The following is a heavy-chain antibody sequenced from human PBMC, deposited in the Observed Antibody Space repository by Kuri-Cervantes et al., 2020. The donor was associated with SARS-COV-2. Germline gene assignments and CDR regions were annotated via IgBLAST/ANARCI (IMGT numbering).Heavy chain of an antibody. CDR2: IYPGESDT. Sequence: GESLKISCKAFGYTFANFWIGWVRQMPGKGLQWMGLIYPGESDTRYSPAFQGQVTLSVDKSINTAYSQWSSLRASDTAIYYCARLRFLEWLSPFDYWGQGTLVTVSS. CDR1: GYTFANFW. D-gene: IGHD3-3*01. V-gene: IGHV5-51*01. CDR3: ARLRFLEWLSPFDY. J-gene: IGHJ4*02.